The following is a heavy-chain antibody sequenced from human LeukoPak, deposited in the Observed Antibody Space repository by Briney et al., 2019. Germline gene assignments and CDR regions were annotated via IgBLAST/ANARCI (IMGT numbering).Heavy chain of an antibody. V-gene: IGHV3-23*01. Sequence: GGSLRLSCATSGFPFSDFSMSWVRQAPGKGLEWISTTNSGGTSTYCAESVKGRFAISRDNSKNTLYLQMSSLRVEDTAVYYCAKQSYARSLGEGGPGTLVSVSS. CDR3: AKQSYARSLGE. J-gene: IGHJ4*02. CDR2: TNSGGTST. D-gene: IGHD2-8*01. CDR1: GFPFSDFS.